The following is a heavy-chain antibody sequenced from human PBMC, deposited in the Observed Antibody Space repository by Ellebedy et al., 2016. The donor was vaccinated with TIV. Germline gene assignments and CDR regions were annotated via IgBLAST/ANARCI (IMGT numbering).Heavy chain of an antibody. D-gene: IGHD1-14*01. CDR3: ARDSGLDY. J-gene: IGHJ4*02. CDR2: IYPSDSET. CDR1: GYNLTSYW. V-gene: IGHV5-51*01. Sequence: PGGSLRLSCQGSGYNLTSYWIGWVRQRPGKGLEWMGIIYPSDSETRYSPSFQGQVTISADKSISTAYLQWSSLKASDTAMYYCARDSGLDYWGQGTLVTVSS.